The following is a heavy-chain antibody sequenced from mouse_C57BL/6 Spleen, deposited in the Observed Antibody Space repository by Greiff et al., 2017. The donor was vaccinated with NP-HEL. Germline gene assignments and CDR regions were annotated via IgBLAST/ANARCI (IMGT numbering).Heavy chain of an antibody. Sequence: EVQLQQSGTVLARPGASVKMSCKTSGYTFTSYWMHWVKQRPGQGLEWIGAIYPGNSDTSYNQKFKGKAKLTAVTSASTAYMELSSLTNEDSAVYYCTRRAYGGFHMDYWGQGTSVTVSS. CDR1: GYTFTSYW. J-gene: IGHJ4*01. V-gene: IGHV1-5*01. CDR2: IYPGNSDT. CDR3: TRRAYGGFHMDY. D-gene: IGHD3-3*01.